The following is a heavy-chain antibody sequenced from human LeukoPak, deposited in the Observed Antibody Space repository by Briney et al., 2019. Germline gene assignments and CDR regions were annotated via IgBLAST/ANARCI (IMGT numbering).Heavy chain of an antibody. CDR2: GKPSDGGT. Sequence: ASVKVSFTASGYTFTKYYIHWVWQAPGQGLGWMGIGKPSDGGTTYAQKCQSRVTMTWDKSTTTVHMDPRSLRSDGTAVFVCATEQRVWLSANLVGLFASDFTYYYMDVWGRGTTVTVS. J-gene: IGHJ6*03. CDR3: ATEQRVWLSANLVGLFASDFTYYYMDV. CDR1: GYTFTKYY. V-gene: IGHV1-46*01. D-gene: IGHD6-19*01.